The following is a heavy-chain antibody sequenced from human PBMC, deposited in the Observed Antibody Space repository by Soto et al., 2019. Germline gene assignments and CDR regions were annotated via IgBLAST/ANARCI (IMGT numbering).Heavy chain of an antibody. CDR3: AKDGGYCSGGSCYLGWFDP. CDR2: ISGSGGST. D-gene: IGHD2-15*01. J-gene: IGHJ5*02. CDR1: GFTFSSYA. Sequence: EVQLLESGGGLVQPGGSLRLSCAASGFTFSSYAMSWVRQAPGKGLAWVSAISGSGGSTYYADSVKGRFTISRDNSKNTLYLQMNSLRAEDTAVYYCAKDGGYCSGGSCYLGWFDPWGQGTLVTVSS. V-gene: IGHV3-23*01.